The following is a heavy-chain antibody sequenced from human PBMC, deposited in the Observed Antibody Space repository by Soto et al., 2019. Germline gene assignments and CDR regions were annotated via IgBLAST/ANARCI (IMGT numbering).Heavy chain of an antibody. Sequence: SETLSLTCTVSNGSISSHYWSWIRQPPGKGLEWIGYIYSSGSTIYSPSLKSRVTISVDTSKNQFSLKLSSVTAADTAVYYCARLRTTFDIWGQGTLVTVSS. CDR2: IYSSGST. CDR3: ARLRTTFDI. CDR1: NGSISSHY. D-gene: IGHD3-10*01. V-gene: IGHV4-59*11. J-gene: IGHJ3*02.